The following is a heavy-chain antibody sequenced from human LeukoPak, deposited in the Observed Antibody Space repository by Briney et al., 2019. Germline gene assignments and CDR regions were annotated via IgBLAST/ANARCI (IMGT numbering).Heavy chain of an antibody. CDR1: GFTFSSHA. V-gene: IGHV3-30*02. Sequence: GGSLRLSCAASGFTFSSHAMSWVRQAPGKGLEWVAFIRYDGSNKYYADSVKGRFTISRDNSKNTLYLQMSSLRAEDTAVYYCAKDRIPYWGQGTLVTVSS. J-gene: IGHJ4*02. CDR3: AKDRIPY. CDR2: IRYDGSNK.